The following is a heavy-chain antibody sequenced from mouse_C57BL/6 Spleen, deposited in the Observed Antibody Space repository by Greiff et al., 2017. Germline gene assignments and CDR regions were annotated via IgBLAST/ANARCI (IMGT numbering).Heavy chain of an antibody. CDR2: IYPGDGDT. D-gene: IGHD1-1*01. CDR1: GYAFRSSW. V-gene: IGHV1-82*01. J-gene: IGHJ2*01. CDR3: ARSPHYDGSSDEGVFDY. Sequence: VQLQQSGPELVKPGASVKISCKASGYAFRSSWLNWVKQRPGKGLEWIGRIYPGDGDTNYNGKFKGKATLTADKSSSTAYMQLSSLTSEDSAVYVCARSPHYDGSSDEGVFDYWGQGTTLTAAS.